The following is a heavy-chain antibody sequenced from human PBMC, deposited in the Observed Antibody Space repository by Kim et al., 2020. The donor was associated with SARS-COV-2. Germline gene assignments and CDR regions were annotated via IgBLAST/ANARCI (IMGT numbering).Heavy chain of an antibody. CDR3: ARVPPGYSSSWYKGWDYYYYGMDV. CDR1: GGSFSGYY. CDR2: INHSGST. J-gene: IGHJ6*02. D-gene: IGHD6-13*01. V-gene: IGHV4-34*01. Sequence: SETLSLTCAVYGGSFSGYYWSWIRQPPGKGLEWIGEINHSGSTNYNPSLKSRVTISVDTSKNQFSLKLSSVTAADTAVYYCARVPPGYSSSWYKGWDYYYYGMDVWGQGTTVTVSS.